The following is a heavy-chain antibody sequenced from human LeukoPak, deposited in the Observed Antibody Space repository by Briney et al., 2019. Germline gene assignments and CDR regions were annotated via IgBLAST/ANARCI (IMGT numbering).Heavy chain of an antibody. D-gene: IGHD5-18*01. CDR1: GFTFSSYG. V-gene: IGHV3-23*01. CDR2: VSGSGGST. Sequence: GGSLRLSCAASGFTFSSYGMHWVRQAPGKGLEWVSGVSGSGGSTSYADSVKGRFTISRDNSKNTLYLQMDSLRAEDTAVYYCAKSRGFTYVYSSDYWGQGTLVTVSS. J-gene: IGHJ4*02. CDR3: AKSRGFTYVYSSDY.